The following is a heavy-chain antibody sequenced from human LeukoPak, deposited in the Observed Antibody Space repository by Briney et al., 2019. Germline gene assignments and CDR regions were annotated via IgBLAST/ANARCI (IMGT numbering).Heavy chain of an antibody. Sequence: WASVKVSCKASGGTFSSYAISWVRQAPGQGLEWMGGIIPIFGTANYAQKFQGRVTAYMELSSLRSEDTAVYYCARDFQYSSVRAYYYHGMDVWGQGTTVTVSS. CDR2: IIPIFGTA. D-gene: IGHD6-6*01. CDR3: ARDFQYSSVRAYYYHGMDV. V-gene: IGHV1-69*13. J-gene: IGHJ6*02. CDR1: GGTFSSYA.